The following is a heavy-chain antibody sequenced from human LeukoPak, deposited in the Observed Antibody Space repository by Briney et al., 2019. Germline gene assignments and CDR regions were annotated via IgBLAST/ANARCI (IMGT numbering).Heavy chain of an antibody. V-gene: IGHV3-7*01. D-gene: IGHD6-6*01. CDR2: IKQDGSEQ. Sequence: GGSLRLSCAASGFTFTTYWMGWVRQAPGKGLEWVANIKQDGSEQYYVDSVKGRFTISRDNAKNSLSLQMNSLRAEDTAVYYCARDRSSSALFDYWGQGTLVTVSS. CDR3: ARDRSSSALFDY. J-gene: IGHJ4*02. CDR1: GFTFTTYW.